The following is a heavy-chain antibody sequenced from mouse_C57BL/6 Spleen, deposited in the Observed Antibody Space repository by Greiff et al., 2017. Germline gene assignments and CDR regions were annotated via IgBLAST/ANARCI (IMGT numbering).Heavy chain of an antibody. CDR2: ISNGGGST. Sequence: EVKVVESGGGLVQPGGSLKLSCAASGFTFSDYYMYWVRQTPEKRLEWVAYISNGGGSTYYPDTVKGRFTISRDNAKNTLYLQMSRLKSEDTAMYDCARRYYDSYYFDYWGQGTTLTVSS. V-gene: IGHV5-12*01. D-gene: IGHD2-4*01. CDR3: ARRYYDSYYFDY. J-gene: IGHJ2*01. CDR1: GFTFSDYY.